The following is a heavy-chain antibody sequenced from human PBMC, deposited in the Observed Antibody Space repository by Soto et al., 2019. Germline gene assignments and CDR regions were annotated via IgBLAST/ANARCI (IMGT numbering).Heavy chain of an antibody. J-gene: IGHJ3*02. V-gene: IGHV4-59*01. CDR2: IYYSGST. CDR3: ARAGGNIVVVPAAMEDAFDI. D-gene: IGHD2-2*01. CDR1: GGSISSYY. Sequence: SETLSLTCTVSGGSISSYYWSWIRQPPGKGLEWIGYIYYSGSTNYNPSLKSRVTISVDTSKNQFSLKLSSVTAADTAVYYCARAGGNIVVVPAAMEDAFDIWGQGTMVTVSS.